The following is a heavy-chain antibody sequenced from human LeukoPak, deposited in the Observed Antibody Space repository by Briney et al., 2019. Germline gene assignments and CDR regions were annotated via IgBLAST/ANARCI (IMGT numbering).Heavy chain of an antibody. J-gene: IGHJ6*03. CDR2: IISSGSST. V-gene: IGHV3-23*05. D-gene: IGHD1-26*01. CDR3: ARRSPGTSSLFYYYMDV. Sequence: PGGSLRLSCAASGFTFSNHAMSWVRQAPGKGLEGVSGIISSGSSTFFADHVKGRFTISRDNAKNSLYLQMHTLQAEDTAVYYCARRSPGTSSLFYYYMDVWGKGTTVTVSS. CDR1: GFTFSNHA.